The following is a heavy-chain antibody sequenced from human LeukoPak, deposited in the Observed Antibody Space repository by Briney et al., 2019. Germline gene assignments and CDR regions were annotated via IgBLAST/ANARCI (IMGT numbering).Heavy chain of an antibody. D-gene: IGHD2-15*01. J-gene: IGHJ3*01. CDR3: ARLRYCSGGGCYWGAFDV. CDR2: IYYSGST. V-gene: IGHV4-59*08. CDR1: GGSINSYY. Sequence: PSETLSLTCSVSGGSINSYYWSWIRQPPGKGLEWIGYIYYSGSTHYNPSLQSRVTISLDTSKNQFSLKLSSVTAADTAVYYCARLRYCSGGGCYWGAFDVWGQGTMVTVSS.